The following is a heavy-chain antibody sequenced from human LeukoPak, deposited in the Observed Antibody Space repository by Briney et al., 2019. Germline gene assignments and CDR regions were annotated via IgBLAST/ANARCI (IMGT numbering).Heavy chain of an antibody. CDR3: ARFNVAAAGKDY. J-gene: IGHJ4*02. V-gene: IGHV1-69*01. CDR2: IIPIFGTA. CDR1: GFTFSSYA. Sequence: GGSLRLSCAASGFTFSSYAISWVRQAPGQGLEWMGGIIPIFGTANYAQKFQGRVTITADESTSTAYMELSSLRSEDTAVYYCARFNVAAAGKDYWGQGTLVTVSS. D-gene: IGHD6-13*01.